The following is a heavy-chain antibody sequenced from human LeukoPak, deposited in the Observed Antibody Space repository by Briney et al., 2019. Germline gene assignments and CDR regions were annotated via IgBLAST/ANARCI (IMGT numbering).Heavy chain of an antibody. Sequence: GGSLRLSCAASGFNFSRFWMTWVRQAPGEGLEWVANIKQDGSEKYYVDSVKGRFTISRDNAKNSLYLQMNSLRAEDTAVYYCAGSGWQVYLDYWGQGTLVTVSS. D-gene: IGHD6-19*01. CDR2: IKQDGSEK. CDR3: AGSGWQVYLDY. CDR1: GFNFSRFW. J-gene: IGHJ4*02. V-gene: IGHV3-7*01.